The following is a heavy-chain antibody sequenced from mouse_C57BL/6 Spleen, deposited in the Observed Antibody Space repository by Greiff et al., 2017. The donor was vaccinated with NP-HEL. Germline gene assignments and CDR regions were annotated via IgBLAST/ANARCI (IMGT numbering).Heavy chain of an antibody. CDR1: GYTFTSYW. V-gene: IGHV1-72*01. J-gene: IGHJ3*01. CDR3: ARGDSNYSAGFAY. CDR2: IDPNSGGT. D-gene: IGHD2-5*01. Sequence: QVQLQQPGAELVKPGASVKLSCKASGYTFTSYWMHWVKQRPGRGLEWIGRIDPNSGGTKYNEKFKSKATLTVDKPSSTAYLQLSILTSEDAAVDYCARGDSNYSAGFAYWGQGTLVTVSA.